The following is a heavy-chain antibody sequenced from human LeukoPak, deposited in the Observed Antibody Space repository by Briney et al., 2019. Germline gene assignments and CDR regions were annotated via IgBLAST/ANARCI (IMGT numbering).Heavy chain of an antibody. CDR1: GYTFTGYY. CDR2: INPNSGDT. J-gene: IGHJ4*02. CDR3: ARERRFGELLLFDY. Sequence: ASVKVSCKASGYTFTGYYMHWVRQAPGQGLEWMGRINPNSGDTNYAQNFQGRVTMTRDTSGSTSNMERSRLRSDDTAVYYCARERRFGELLLFDYWGLGTLVTVSS. V-gene: IGHV1-2*06. D-gene: IGHD3-10*01.